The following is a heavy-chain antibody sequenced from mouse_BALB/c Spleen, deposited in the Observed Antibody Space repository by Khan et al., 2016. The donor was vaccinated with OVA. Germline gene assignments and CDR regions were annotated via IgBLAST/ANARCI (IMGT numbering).Heavy chain of an antibody. D-gene: IGHD3-2*01. V-gene: IGHV9-1*02. J-gene: IGHJ3*01. Sequence: QIQLVQSGPELKKPGETVKISCKASGYTFTNYGMNWVRQAPGKGLKWMGWINTYTGEPTYADDFKGRFAFSLETSASTAYLQINNLKHEDMATYFCAKTARASWFAYWGQGTLVTVSA. CDR2: INTYTGEP. CDR3: AKTARASWFAY. CDR1: GYTFTNYG.